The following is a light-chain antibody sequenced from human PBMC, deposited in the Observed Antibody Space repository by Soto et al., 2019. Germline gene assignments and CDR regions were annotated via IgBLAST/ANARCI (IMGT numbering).Light chain of an antibody. CDR3: QQYNSYSLT. CDR1: QSISSW. Sequence: DIQMTQSPSTLSASVGDRVTITCRASQSISSWLAWYQQKPGKAPKLLIYKASIESGVPSRFSGSGSGTEFTLTISSLQPDDFATYYCQQYNSYSLTFGGGTKVEIK. V-gene: IGKV1-5*03. J-gene: IGKJ4*01. CDR2: KAS.